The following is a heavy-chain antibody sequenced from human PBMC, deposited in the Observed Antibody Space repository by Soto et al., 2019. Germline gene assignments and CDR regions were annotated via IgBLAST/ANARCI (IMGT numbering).Heavy chain of an antibody. D-gene: IGHD2-8*01. Sequence: QVQLVQSGAEVKKPGASVKVSCKAAGYTVTSYDSNCVRQATVQGLESMGWMNPNSGNTGYAQKVQGRVTMTRNTSISTAYMELSSLRYEETAVYYCARGGTKGVLLYDAFDIWGQGTMVTVSS. V-gene: IGHV1-8*01. J-gene: IGHJ3*02. CDR1: GYTVTSYD. CDR3: ARGGTKGVLLYDAFDI. CDR2: MNPNSGNT.